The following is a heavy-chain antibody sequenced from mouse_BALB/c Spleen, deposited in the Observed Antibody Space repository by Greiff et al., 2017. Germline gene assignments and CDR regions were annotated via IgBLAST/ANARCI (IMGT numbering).Heavy chain of an antibody. Sequence: EVKLVESGGGLVQPGGSRKLSCAASGFTFSSFGMHWVRQAPEKGLEWVAYISSGSSTIYYADTVKVRFTISRDNPKNTLFLQMTSLRSEDTAMYYCARSGDYYGSSYFDYWGQGTTLTVAS. J-gene: IGHJ2*01. CDR3: ARSGDYYGSSYFDY. D-gene: IGHD1-1*01. V-gene: IGHV5-17*02. CDR1: GFTFSSFG. CDR2: ISSGSSTI.